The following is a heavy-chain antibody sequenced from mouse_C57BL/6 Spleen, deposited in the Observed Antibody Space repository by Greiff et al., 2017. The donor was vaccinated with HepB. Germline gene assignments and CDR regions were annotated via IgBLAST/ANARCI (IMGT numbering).Heavy chain of an antibody. CDR2: ISSGSSTI. D-gene: IGHD2-5*01. Sequence: DVMLVESGGGLVKPGGSLKLSCAASGFTFSDYGMHWVRQAPEKGLEWVAYISSGSSTIYYADTVKGRFTISRDNAKTTLFLQMTSLRSEDTAMYYCARGPYSNWGQGTLVTVSA. CDR3: ARGPYSN. CDR1: GFTFSDYG. J-gene: IGHJ3*01. V-gene: IGHV5-17*01.